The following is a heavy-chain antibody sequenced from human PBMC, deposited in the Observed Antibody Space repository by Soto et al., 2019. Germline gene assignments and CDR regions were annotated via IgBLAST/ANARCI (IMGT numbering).Heavy chain of an antibody. CDR3: ARVSGYCSGGSCYFRGPWFDP. D-gene: IGHD2-15*01. V-gene: IGHV1-18*01. CDR2: ISAYNGNT. CDR1: RDTFNSYG. J-gene: IGHJ5*02. Sequence: GTSVKASCKASRDTFNSYGISSVRHSTKQGLEWMGWISAYNGNTNYAQKLQGRGTMTTDTSTSTAYMELRSLRSDDTAVYYCARVSGYCSGGSCYFRGPWFDPWGQGTLVTVSS.